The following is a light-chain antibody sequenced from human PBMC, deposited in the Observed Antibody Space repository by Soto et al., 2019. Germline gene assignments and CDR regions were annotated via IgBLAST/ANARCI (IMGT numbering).Light chain of an antibody. CDR2: GAS. V-gene: IGKV3D-20*02. Sequence: EIVLTQSPGTLSLSPGERATLSCRASQSVSSGYLAWYQQKPGQAPRLLIYGASSRATGIPDRFSGSGSGTDFTLTISRLEPEDFAVYYCQQRSNWLTFGQGTRLEIK. CDR3: QQRSNWLT. CDR1: QSVSSGY. J-gene: IGKJ5*01.